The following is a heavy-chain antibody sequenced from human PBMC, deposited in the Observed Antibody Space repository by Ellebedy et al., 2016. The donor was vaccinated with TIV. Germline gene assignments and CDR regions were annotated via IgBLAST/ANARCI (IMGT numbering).Heavy chain of an antibody. J-gene: IGHJ4*02. CDR2: INPSGGST. CDR3: ARAHFGSGSYSHFDY. Sequence: AASVKVSCKASGYTLTSYYIHWVRQAPGRGLEWMGLINPSGGSTRYAQKLQGRVTITRETSTTTVYMELTSLRSEDTAVYYGARAHFGSGSYSHFDYWGQGTLVTVSS. CDR1: GYTLTSYY. V-gene: IGHV1-46*01. D-gene: IGHD3-10*01.